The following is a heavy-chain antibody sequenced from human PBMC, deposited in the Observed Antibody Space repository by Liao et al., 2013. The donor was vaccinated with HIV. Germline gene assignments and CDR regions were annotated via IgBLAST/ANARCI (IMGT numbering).Heavy chain of an antibody. D-gene: IGHD4-23*01. CDR1: GGSISSGSYY. Sequence: QVQLQESGPGLVKPSQTLSLTCTVSGGSISSGSYYWSWIRQPAGKGLEWIGRIYTTGTTNYNPSLKSRVSISADTSSNHVSLKLTSVTAADTAVYYCARETPHTGGNVFVPDAFDIWGQGQWSPSLQ. CDR3: ARETPHTGGNVFVPDAFDI. J-gene: IGHJ3*02. CDR2: IYTTGTT. V-gene: IGHV4-61*02.